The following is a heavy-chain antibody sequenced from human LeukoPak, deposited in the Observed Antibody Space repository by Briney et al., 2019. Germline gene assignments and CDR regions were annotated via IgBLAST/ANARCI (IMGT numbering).Heavy chain of an antibody. D-gene: IGHD3-22*01. V-gene: IGHV4-30-2*01. CDR2: IYHSGST. J-gene: IGHJ4*02. CDR3: ARARLLLKSPSDFDY. Sequence: PSETLSLTCAVSGGSISSGGYSWSWIRQPPGKGLEWIGYIYHSGSTYYNPSLKSRVTISVDRSKNQFSLKLSSVTAADTAVYYCARARLLLKSPSDFDYWGQGTLVTVSS. CDR1: GGSISSGGYS.